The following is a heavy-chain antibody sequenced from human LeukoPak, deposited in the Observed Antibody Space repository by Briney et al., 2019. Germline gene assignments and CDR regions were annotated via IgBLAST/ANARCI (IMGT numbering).Heavy chain of an antibody. Sequence: SETLSLTCTVSGGSISSSSYYWGWIRQPPGKGLEWIGSIYYSGSTYYNPSLKSRVTISVDTSKNQFSLKLSSVTAADTAVYYCARDTNYYGSGSYPIPLYYYYGMDVWGQGTTVTVSS. CDR1: GGSISSSSYY. CDR3: ARDTNYYGSGSYPIPLYYYYGMDV. J-gene: IGHJ6*02. D-gene: IGHD3-10*01. V-gene: IGHV4-39*07. CDR2: IYYSGST.